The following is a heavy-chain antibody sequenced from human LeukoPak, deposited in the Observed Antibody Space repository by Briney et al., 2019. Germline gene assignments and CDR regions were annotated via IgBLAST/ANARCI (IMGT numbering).Heavy chain of an antibody. J-gene: IGHJ4*02. CDR3: AKGERGIQLWLIDY. Sequence: GGSLRLSCAASGFIFSSYGMHWVRQAPGKGLEWAAFIRYDGSNKYYADSVKGRFTISRDNSKNTLYLQMNSLRAEDTAVYYCAKGERGIQLWLIDYWGQGTLVTVSS. V-gene: IGHV3-30*02. CDR1: GFIFSSYG. CDR2: IRYDGSNK. D-gene: IGHD5-18*01.